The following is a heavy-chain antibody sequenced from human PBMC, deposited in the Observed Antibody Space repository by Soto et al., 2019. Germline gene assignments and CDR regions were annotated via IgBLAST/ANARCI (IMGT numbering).Heavy chain of an antibody. D-gene: IGHD6-19*01. CDR3: SRGPWQWLVRRSVDY. CDR1: GFTFSSYW. J-gene: IGHJ4*02. CDR2: IKQDGSEK. Sequence: EVQLVESGGGLVQPGGSLRLSCAASGFTFSSYWMSWVRQAPGKGLAWVANIKQDGSEKYYVDSVNGRFTIPRDNAKNSLYLQMNSLGAEDTAVYYCSRGPWQWLVRRSVDYWGQGTLVTVSS. V-gene: IGHV3-7*04.